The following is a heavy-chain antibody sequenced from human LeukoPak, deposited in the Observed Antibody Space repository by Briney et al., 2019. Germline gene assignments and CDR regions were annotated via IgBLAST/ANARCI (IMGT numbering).Heavy chain of an antibody. V-gene: IGHV3-30*02. CDR1: GFTFSNYG. Sequence: PGGSLRLSCAASGFTFSNYGMHWVRQAPGKGLEWLAFMRYDGSNTHYADSVKGRFTISRDNSKNTLFLQMNSLRSEDTAVYYCGNGPHYNILTGFYKVRSHLDYWGQGTLVTVSS. CDR2: MRYDGSNT. CDR3: GNGPHYNILTGFYKVRSHLDY. D-gene: IGHD3-9*01. J-gene: IGHJ4*02.